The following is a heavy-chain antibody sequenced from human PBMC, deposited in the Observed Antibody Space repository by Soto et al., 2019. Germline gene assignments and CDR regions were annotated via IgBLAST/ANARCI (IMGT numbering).Heavy chain of an antibody. J-gene: IGHJ3*02. Sequence: ASLKVSCKASGYTFTSYYMHWVRPAPGQGLEWMGIINPSGGSTSYAQKFQGRVTMTRDTSTSTVYMELSSLRSEDTAVYYCARDLSVTMIVVAPRAFDIWGQGTMVTVSS. CDR3: ARDLSVTMIVVAPRAFDI. V-gene: IGHV1-46*01. D-gene: IGHD3-22*01. CDR2: INPSGGST. CDR1: GYTFTSYY.